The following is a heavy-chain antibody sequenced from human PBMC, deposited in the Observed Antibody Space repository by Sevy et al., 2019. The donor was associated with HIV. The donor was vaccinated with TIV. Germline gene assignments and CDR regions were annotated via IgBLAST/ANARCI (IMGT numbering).Heavy chain of an antibody. CDR1: GYSFTSYW. D-gene: IGHD3-10*01. CDR3: ARTEQSVGFGEFLYYYYMDV. CDR2: IYPGDSDT. J-gene: IGHJ6*03. V-gene: IGHV5-51*01. Sequence: GESLKISCKGSGYSFTSYWIGWVRQMPGKGLEWMGIIYPGDSDTRYSPSFQGQVTISADKSISTAYLQWSSLKASDTAMYYCARTEQSVGFGEFLYYYYMDVWGKGTTVTVSS.